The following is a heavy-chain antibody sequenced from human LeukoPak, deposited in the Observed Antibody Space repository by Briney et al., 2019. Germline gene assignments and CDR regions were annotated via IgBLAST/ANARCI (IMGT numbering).Heavy chain of an antibody. D-gene: IGHD1-26*01. J-gene: IGHJ4*02. Sequence: GGSLRLSCAASGFTFSSYGMHWVRQAPGKGLEWVAFIRYDGSNKYYADSVKGRLTISRDNSKNTLYLQMNSLRAEDTAVYYCATLELPVLDYWGQGTLVTVSS. CDR2: IRYDGSNK. CDR3: ATLELPVLDY. CDR1: GFTFSSYG. V-gene: IGHV3-30*02.